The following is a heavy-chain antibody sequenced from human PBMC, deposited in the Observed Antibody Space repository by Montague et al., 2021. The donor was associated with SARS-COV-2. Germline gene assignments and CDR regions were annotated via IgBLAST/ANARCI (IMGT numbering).Heavy chain of an antibody. CDR1: GGSINSITYY. D-gene: IGHD3-10*01. J-gene: IGHJ5*01. V-gene: IGHV4-61*02. CDR2: IDSGGYN. CDR3: ARVSGKVTDS. Sequence: TLSLTCTVSGGSINSITYYWGWIRQPAGKGLEWIGRIDSGGYNNYNPSLKSRVTMSMDTSKNQFFLNLTSLTAADTAVYYCARVSGKVTDSWGPGTLVTVSS.